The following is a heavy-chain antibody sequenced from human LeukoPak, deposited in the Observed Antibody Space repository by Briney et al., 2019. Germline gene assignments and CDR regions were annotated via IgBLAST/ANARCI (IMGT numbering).Heavy chain of an antibody. D-gene: IGHD1-20*01. CDR2: IYYSGST. V-gene: IGHV4-59*08. CDR1: GGSISSYY. Sequence: SETLSLTGTVSGGSISSYYWSWIRQPPGKGLEWIGYIYYSGSTNYNPSLKSRVTISIDTSKNQFSLKLNSVTAADTAVYYCAKHSNWNAGVDWFDPWGQGTLVTVSS. J-gene: IGHJ5*02. CDR3: AKHSNWNAGVDWFDP.